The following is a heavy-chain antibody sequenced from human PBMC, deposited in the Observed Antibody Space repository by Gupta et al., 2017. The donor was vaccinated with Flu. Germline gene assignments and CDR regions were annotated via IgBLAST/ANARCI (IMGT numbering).Heavy chain of an antibody. D-gene: IGHD6-13*01. CDR3: ARGYAYSTSGPTPGGFAP. CDR2: IYTSGST. J-gene: IGHJ5*02. Sequence: QVQLQESGPGLVKPSQTLSLTCTVSGGSISSGSYYWSWIRQPAGKGLEWIGRIYTSGSTNYTKSLKRRGTISVDTSKKQFARKLSSVTAAETAVYDCARGYAYSTSGPTPGGFAPGGQGTLVTVYS. CDR1: GGSISSGSYY. V-gene: IGHV4-61*02.